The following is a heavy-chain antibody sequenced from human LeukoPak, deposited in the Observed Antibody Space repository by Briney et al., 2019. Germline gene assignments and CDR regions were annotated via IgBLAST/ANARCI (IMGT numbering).Heavy chain of an antibody. CDR1: GGSISSYY. D-gene: IGHD6-13*01. CDR3: AREKEETAAGFGDAFDI. Sequence: SETLSLTCTVSGGSISSYYWSWIRQPPGKGLEWIGYIYYSGITNYNPSLKSRVTISVDTSKNQFSLKLSSVTAADTAVYYCAREKEETAAGFGDAFDIWGQGTMVTVSS. CDR2: IYYSGIT. J-gene: IGHJ3*02. V-gene: IGHV4-59*01.